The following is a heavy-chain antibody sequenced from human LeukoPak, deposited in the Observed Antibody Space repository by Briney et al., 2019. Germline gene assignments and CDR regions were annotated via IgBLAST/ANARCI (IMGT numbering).Heavy chain of an antibody. D-gene: IGHD3-3*01. Sequence: GGSLRLSCAASGFFFSSYAMTWVRQAPGKGLEWVSAISGSGGSTYYADSVKGRFTISRDNSKNTLYLQMDSLRAEDTAVYYCARDRAWNYFDYWGQGTLVTVSS. J-gene: IGHJ4*02. CDR2: ISGSGGST. CDR3: ARDRAWNYFDY. CDR1: GFFFSSYA. V-gene: IGHV3-23*01.